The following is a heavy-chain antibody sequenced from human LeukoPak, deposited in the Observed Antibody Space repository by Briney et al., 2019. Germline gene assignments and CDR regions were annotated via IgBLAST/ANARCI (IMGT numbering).Heavy chain of an antibody. CDR2: INPNSGAT. J-gene: IGHJ3*02. CDR1: GYIFTGHF. Sequence: ASVKVSCKASGYIFTGHFMHWVRQAPGQGLEWMGWINPNSGATNYAQKFQGGVTMTRDTSISTAYMELSWLRSDDTAVYYCARDCDTDMLTDAFDIWGQGTMVTVSS. V-gene: IGHV1-2*02. D-gene: IGHD5-18*01. CDR3: ARDCDTDMLTDAFDI.